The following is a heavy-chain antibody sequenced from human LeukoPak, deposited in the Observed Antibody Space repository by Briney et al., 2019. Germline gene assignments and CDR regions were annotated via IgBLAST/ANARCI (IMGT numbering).Heavy chain of an antibody. V-gene: IGHV4-59*01. CDR1: GGSISSYY. CDR3: ARDLPPDTAMENDAFDI. CDR2: IYYSGST. Sequence: SETLSLTCTVSGGSISSYYWSWIRQPPGKELEWIGYIYYSGSTNYNPSLKSRVTISVDTSKNQFSLKLSSVTAADTAVYYCARDLPPDTAMENDAFDIWGQGTMVTVSS. J-gene: IGHJ3*02. D-gene: IGHD5-18*01.